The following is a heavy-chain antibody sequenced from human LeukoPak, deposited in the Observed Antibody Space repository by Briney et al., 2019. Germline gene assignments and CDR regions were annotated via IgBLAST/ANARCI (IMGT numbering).Heavy chain of an antibody. CDR1: GFTFNTYN. CDR2: ITSSSSYI. D-gene: IGHD1-26*01. V-gene: IGHV3-21*01. J-gene: IGHJ3*02. Sequence: GGSLRLSCVASGFTFNTYNMNWVRQAPGKGLEWVSSITSSSSYIYYADSVEGRFTISRDNAKNSLYLQMNSLRAEDTAMYYCARRGAATDAFDIWGQGTMVTVSS. CDR3: ARRGAATDAFDI.